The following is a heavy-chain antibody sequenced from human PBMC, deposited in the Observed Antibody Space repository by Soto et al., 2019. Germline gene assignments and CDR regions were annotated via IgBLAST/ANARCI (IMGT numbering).Heavy chain of an antibody. Sequence: QVQLVQSGAEVKKPGASVRVSCTASGYTFTGYYIHWVRQAPGQGLEWMGWINPKTGGTSFAQKFQGFFTMTKYTSLDTAQMEVGSLKSVDTAVYYCARLAGYCGSANCYRGFFDSWGQGTLVTVSS. CDR2: INPKTGGT. J-gene: IGHJ4*02. CDR3: ARLAGYCGSANCYRGFFDS. CDR1: GYTFTGYY. D-gene: IGHD2-2*02. V-gene: IGHV1-2*04.